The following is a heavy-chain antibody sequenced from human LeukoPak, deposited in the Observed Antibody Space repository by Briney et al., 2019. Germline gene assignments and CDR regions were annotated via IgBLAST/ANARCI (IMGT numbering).Heavy chain of an antibody. D-gene: IGHD6-19*01. CDR3: AGQDSSGWYLGHDY. Sequence: GGSLRLSCAASGFSFSSYRVNWVRQAPGKGLEWVSYISSSGSTIYYADSVKGRFTISRDNAKNSLYLQMNSLRAEDTAVYYCAGQDSSGWYLGHDYWGQGTLVTVSS. J-gene: IGHJ4*02. CDR1: GFSFSSYR. CDR2: ISSSGSTI. V-gene: IGHV3-48*04.